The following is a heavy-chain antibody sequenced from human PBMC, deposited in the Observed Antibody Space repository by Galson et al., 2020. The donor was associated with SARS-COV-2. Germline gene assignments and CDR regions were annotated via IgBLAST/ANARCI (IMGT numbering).Heavy chain of an antibody. CDR1: GYSLNSFW. CDR2: IYPGDSDN. CDR3: ATPGYTSGWTNFDY. V-gene: IGHV5-51*01. Sequence: GEYLKISCQPSGYSLNSFWIGWVRQMPGKGLEWMGIIYPGDSDNRYRPSFLGQVTISADKSISTAYLQWSSLRASDTAMYYCATPGYTSGWTNFDYLGQGTLVTVSS. J-gene: IGHJ4*02. D-gene: IGHD6-19*01.